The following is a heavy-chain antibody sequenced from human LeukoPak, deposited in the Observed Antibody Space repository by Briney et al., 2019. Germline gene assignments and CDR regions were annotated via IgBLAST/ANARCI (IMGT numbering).Heavy chain of an antibody. J-gene: IGHJ5*02. CDR2: IYYSGST. D-gene: IGHD3-10*01. Sequence: PSETLSLTCTVSGGSISSGGYYWSWIRQHPGKGLEWIGYIYYSGSTYYNPSLMSRVTMSVDTSKNQFSLKLSSVTAADTAVYYCARGYYGSGNYYKANWFDPWGQGTLVTVSS. CDR1: GGSISSGGYY. CDR3: ARGYYGSGNYYKANWFDP. V-gene: IGHV4-31*03.